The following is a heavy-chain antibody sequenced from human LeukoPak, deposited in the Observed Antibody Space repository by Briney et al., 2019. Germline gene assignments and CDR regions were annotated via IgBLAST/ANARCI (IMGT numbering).Heavy chain of an antibody. J-gene: IGHJ3*02. CDR3: AREVAYSSFFEAFDI. Sequence: PGGSLRLSCAASGFTFRSYGMHWVRQAPGKGLEWVAVIWYDGSNKYYTDSVKGRFTISRDNSKNTLYQQMNSLRAEDTAVYYCAREVAYSSFFEAFDIWGQGTMVTVSS. CDR1: GFTFRSYG. CDR2: IWYDGSNK. V-gene: IGHV3-33*01. D-gene: IGHD6-6*01.